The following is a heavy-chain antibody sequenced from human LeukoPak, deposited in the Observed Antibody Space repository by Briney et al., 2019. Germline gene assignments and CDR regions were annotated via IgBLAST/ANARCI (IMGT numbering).Heavy chain of an antibody. J-gene: IGHJ4*02. CDR2: ISSSGGNT. CDR1: GFTFSTYA. V-gene: IGHV3-23*01. Sequence: GGSLRLSCAASGFTFSTYAMTWVRQPPGKGLEWVSSISSSGGNTYYADSMKGRFTISTDNSKNTLYLQLNSLRVEDTAVYYCAKTYYYDSSGYYSFPYWGQGTLVTVSS. CDR3: AKTYYYDSSGYYSFPY. D-gene: IGHD3-22*01.